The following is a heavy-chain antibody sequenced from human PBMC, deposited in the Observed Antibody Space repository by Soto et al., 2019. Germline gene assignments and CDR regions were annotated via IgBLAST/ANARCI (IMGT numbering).Heavy chain of an antibody. Sequence: PSETLSLTCTVSGGSISRSSYYWGWIRQPPGKGLEWIGSIYYSGSTYYNPSLKSRVTISVDTSKNQFSLKLSSVTAADTAVYYCARHGYDFWSGLEFDPWGQGTLVTVSS. CDR1: GGSISRSSYY. D-gene: IGHD3-3*01. J-gene: IGHJ5*02. V-gene: IGHV4-39*01. CDR2: IYYSGST. CDR3: ARHGYDFWSGLEFDP.